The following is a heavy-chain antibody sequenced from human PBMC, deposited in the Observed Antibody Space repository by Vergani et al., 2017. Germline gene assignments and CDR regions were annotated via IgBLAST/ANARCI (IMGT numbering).Heavy chain of an antibody. D-gene: IGHD6-13*01. CDR3: ARTSIAAANYYYYYYMDV. CDR2: IWYDGSNK. Sequence: QVQLVESGGGVVQPGRSLRLSCAASGFTFSSYGMHWVRQAPGKGLEWVAVIWYDGSNKYYADSVKGRFTISSDNSKNTLYLQMNSLRAEDTAVYYCARTSIAAANYYYYYYMDVWGKGTTVTVSS. CDR1: GFTFSSYG. V-gene: IGHV3-33*01. J-gene: IGHJ6*03.